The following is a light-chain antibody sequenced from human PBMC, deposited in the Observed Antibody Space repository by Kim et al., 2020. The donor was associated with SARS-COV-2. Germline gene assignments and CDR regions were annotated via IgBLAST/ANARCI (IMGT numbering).Light chain of an antibody. V-gene: IGLV2-11*01. J-gene: IGLJ3*02. CDR1: SSEVGGYNY. Sequence: GQSVTITSTGTSSEVGGYNYVSWYQQHPGKAPTRMIYDVSKRPSGVPDRFSGSKSGNTASLTISGLQAEDEADYYCCSYAGSYTWVFGGGTQLTVL. CDR3: CSYAGSYTWV. CDR2: DVS.